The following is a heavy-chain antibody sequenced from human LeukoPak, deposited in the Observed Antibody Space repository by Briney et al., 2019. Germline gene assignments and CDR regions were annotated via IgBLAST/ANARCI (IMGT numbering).Heavy chain of an antibody. J-gene: IGHJ5*02. D-gene: IGHD2-15*01. CDR1: GGSISSSYY. V-gene: IGHV4-59*01. CDR3: ARGGVCSGGSCYSDRGWFDP. CDR2: IYYSGST. Sequence: SSETLSLTCTVSGGSISSSYYWSWIRQPPGKGLEWIGYIYYSGSTNYNPSLKSRVTISVDTSKNQFSLNLNSVTAADTAVYYCARGGVCSGGSCYSDRGWFDPWGQGTLVTVSS.